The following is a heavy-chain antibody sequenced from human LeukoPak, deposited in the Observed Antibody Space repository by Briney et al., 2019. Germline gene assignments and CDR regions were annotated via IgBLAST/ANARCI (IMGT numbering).Heavy chain of an antibody. CDR3: ARDYSNYIIDY. D-gene: IGHD4-11*01. J-gene: IGHJ4*02. CDR2: VYYSGST. Sequence: SETLSLTCTVSGGSISTYYWSWVRQPPGKGLEWIGYVYYSGSTNYNPSLKSRVTISVDTSKNQFSLTLSSVTAADTAVYYCARDYSNYIIDYWGQGTLVTVSS. V-gene: IGHV4-59*01. CDR1: GGSISTYY.